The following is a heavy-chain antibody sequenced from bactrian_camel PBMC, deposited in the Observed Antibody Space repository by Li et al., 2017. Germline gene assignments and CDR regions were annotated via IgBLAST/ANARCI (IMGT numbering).Heavy chain of an antibody. Sequence: QLVESGGGSVQTGGSLRLTSAASGYTYSSYCMGWFRQPPGKEREGVAIIDSDGSTGYEDSVKGRFTISLDLSKNTLYLQMNSLKPEDTAMYICATDPRAYGGACVRQMRAPGYSSASALWGQGTQVTVS. J-gene: IGHJ4*01. CDR3: ATDPRAYGGACVRQMRAPGYSSASAL. V-gene: IGHV3-2*01. D-gene: IGHD6*01. CDR2: IDSDGSTG. CDR1: GYTYSSYC.